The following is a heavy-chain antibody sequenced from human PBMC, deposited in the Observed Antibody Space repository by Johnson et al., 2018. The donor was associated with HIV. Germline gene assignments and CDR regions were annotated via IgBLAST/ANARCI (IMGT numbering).Heavy chain of an antibody. CDR3: ARDGTYYDSSGYYYGTVFYAFDI. J-gene: IGHJ3*02. CDR1: GFTFSGYA. Sequence: QMQLVESGGGVVQPGRSLRLSCAASGFTFSGYAMHWVRQAPGMGLGWVALISYDGSNKYYADSVKGRFIISRDTSKNTLYLQMNSLRAEDTAVYYCARDGTYYDSSGYYYGTVFYAFDIWGQGTMVTVSS. V-gene: IGHV3-30*04. D-gene: IGHD3-22*01. CDR2: ISYDGSNK.